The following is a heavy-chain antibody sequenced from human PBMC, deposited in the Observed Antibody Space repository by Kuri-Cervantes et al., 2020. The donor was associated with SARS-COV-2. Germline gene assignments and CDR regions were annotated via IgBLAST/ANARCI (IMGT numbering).Heavy chain of an antibody. D-gene: IGHD2-2*01. CDR1: GFTFSSYA. Sequence: GESLKISCAASGFTFSSYAMSWVRQAPGKGLEWVSAISGSGGSTYYADSVKGRFTISRDNSKNTLYLQMNSLRAEDTAVYYCARDSSPCSSTSCYVSWFDPWGQGTLVTVSS. V-gene: IGHV3-23*01. CDR2: ISGSGGST. J-gene: IGHJ5*02. CDR3: ARDSSPCSSTSCYVSWFDP.